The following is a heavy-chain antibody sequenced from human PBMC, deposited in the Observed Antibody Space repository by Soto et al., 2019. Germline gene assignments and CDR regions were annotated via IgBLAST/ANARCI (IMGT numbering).Heavy chain of an antibody. J-gene: IGHJ6*02. V-gene: IGHV4-61*01. CDR1: GGSVGSGSDY. CDR2: IYYSGST. D-gene: IGHD3-3*01. CDR3: AGRFDYDFWSGYLNYYYYYGMDV. Sequence: SETLSLTCTVSGGSVGSGSDYWSWIRQPPGKGLEWIGYIYYSGSTNYNPSLKSRVTISVDTSKNQFSLKLSSVTAADTAVYYCAGRFDYDFWSGYLNYYYYYGMDVWGQGTTVTVSS.